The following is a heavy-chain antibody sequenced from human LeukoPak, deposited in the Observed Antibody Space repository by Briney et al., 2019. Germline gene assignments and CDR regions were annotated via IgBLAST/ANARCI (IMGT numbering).Heavy chain of an antibody. J-gene: IGHJ5*02. CDR2: IYTSGST. V-gene: IGHV4-61*02. CDR3: ARDYCSSTSCYPNWFDP. D-gene: IGHD2-2*01. Sequence: SETLSLTCTVSGGSISSGDYYWSWIRQPAGKGLEWIGRIYTSGSTNYNPSLKSRVTISVDTSKNQFSLKLSSVTAADTAVYYCARDYCSSTSCYPNWFDPWGQGTLVTVSS. CDR1: GGSISSGDYY.